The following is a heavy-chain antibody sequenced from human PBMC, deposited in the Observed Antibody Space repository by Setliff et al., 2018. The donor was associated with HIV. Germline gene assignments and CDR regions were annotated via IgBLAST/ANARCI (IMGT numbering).Heavy chain of an antibody. D-gene: IGHD3-10*01. V-gene: IGHV4-4*02. CDR1: GGSISSDNW. J-gene: IGHJ4*02. CDR2: IYHSGST. Sequence: SETLSLTCAVSGGSISSDNWWNWVRQPPGKGLEWIGEIYHSGSTNYNPSLKSRVTISVDKSKNQFSLKVSSVTAADTAVYYCARQMPGVRGVIVASIDYWGQGTLVTVSS. CDR3: ARQMPGVRGVIVASIDY.